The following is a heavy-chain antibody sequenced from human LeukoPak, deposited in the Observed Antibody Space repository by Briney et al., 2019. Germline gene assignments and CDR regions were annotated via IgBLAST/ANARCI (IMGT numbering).Heavy chain of an antibody. D-gene: IGHD4-17*01. J-gene: IGHJ3*02. Sequence: SETLSLTCTVSGGSISSYYWSWIRQPPGKGLEWIGYIYYSGSTNYNPSLKSRVTISVDTSKNQFSLKLSSVTAADTAVYYCARGPSDHGDSLGAFDIWGQGTMVTVSS. CDR3: ARGPSDHGDSLGAFDI. CDR2: IYYSGST. CDR1: GGSISSYY. V-gene: IGHV4-59*01.